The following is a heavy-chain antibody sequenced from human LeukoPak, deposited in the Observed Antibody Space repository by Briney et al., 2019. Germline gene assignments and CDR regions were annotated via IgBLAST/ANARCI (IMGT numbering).Heavy chain of an antibody. CDR3: AKDRSGRSSYYYYMDV. Sequence: GRSLRLSCAASGFTFDDYATHWVRQAPGKGLEWVSGISWNSGSIGYADSVKGRFTISRDNAKNSLYLQMNSLRAEDTALYYCAKDRSGRSSYYYYMDVWGKGTTVTVSS. CDR1: GFTFDDYA. D-gene: IGHD6-25*01. V-gene: IGHV3-9*01. J-gene: IGHJ6*03. CDR2: ISWNSGSI.